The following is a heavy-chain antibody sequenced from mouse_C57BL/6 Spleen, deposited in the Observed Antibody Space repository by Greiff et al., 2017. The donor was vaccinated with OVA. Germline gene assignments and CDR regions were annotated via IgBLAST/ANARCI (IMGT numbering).Heavy chain of an antibody. Sequence: EVKVVESGGGLVKPGGSLKLSCAASGFTFSDYGMHWVRQAPEKGLEWVAYISSGSSTIYYADTVKGRFTISRDNAKNTLFLQMTSLRSEDTAMYYCAMGASTVVATEGFAYWGQGTLVTVSA. D-gene: IGHD1-1*01. V-gene: IGHV5-17*01. J-gene: IGHJ3*01. CDR3: AMGASTVVATEGFAY. CDR2: ISSGSSTI. CDR1: GFTFSDYG.